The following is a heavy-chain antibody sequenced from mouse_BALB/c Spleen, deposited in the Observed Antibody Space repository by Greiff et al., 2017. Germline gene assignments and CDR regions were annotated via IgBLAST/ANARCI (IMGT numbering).Heavy chain of an antibody. D-gene: IGHD2-14*01. Sequence: EVKLMESGGGLVKPGGSLKLSCAASGFTFSSYAMSWVRQSPEKRLEWVAEISSGGSYTYYPDTVTGRFTISRDNAKNTLYLEMSSLRSEDTAMYYCARDSSYYRYDDDAYYYAMDYWGQGTSVTVSS. J-gene: IGHJ4*01. V-gene: IGHV5-9-4*01. CDR1: GFTFSSYA. CDR3: ARDSSYYRYDDDAYYYAMDY. CDR2: ISSGGSYT.